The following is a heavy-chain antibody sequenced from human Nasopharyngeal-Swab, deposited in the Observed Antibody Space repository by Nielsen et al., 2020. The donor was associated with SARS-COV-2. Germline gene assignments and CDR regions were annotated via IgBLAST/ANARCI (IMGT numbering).Heavy chain of an antibody. J-gene: IGHJ4*02. CDR1: GFTFSTYW. CDR3: ARDVGGRDNY. Sequence: GASLTISCAASGFTFSTYWMHWVRQPPGKGLLWVSRIDTDGTITDYADSVKGRFTISRDNAKNTLYLQMNSLRAEDTAVYYCARDVGGRDNYWGQGALVTVSS. CDR2: IDTDGTIT. D-gene: IGHD2-15*01. V-gene: IGHV3-74*01.